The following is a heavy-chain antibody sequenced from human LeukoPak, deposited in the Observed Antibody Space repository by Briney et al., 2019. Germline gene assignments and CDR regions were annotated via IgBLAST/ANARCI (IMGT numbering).Heavy chain of an antibody. J-gene: IGHJ4*02. D-gene: IGHD5-12*01. V-gene: IGHV3-48*03. CDR2: TGSFGTTI. Sequence: GGSLRLSCAASGFTFDDYAMHWVRQAPGKGLEWVSYTGSFGTTISYADSVKGRFTISRDNAKSSLYLQMSSLRAEDTAVYYCAKVATEAFYFDYWGQGTLVTVSS. CDR1: GFTFDDYA. CDR3: AKVATEAFYFDY.